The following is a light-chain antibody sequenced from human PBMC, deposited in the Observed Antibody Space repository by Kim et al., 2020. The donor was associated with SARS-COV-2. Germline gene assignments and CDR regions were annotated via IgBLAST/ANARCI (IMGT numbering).Light chain of an antibody. CDR3: QQYYSYSWT. V-gene: IGKV1-5*03. CDR1: HSISSW. J-gene: IGKJ1*01. Sequence: DIQMTQSPSTLSASVGDRVTITCRASHSISSWLAWYQQKPGKAPKLLIYKASSLESGVPSRFSGSGSGTEFTLTISSLQPDDFATYYCQQYYSYSWTFGQGTKVDIK. CDR2: KAS.